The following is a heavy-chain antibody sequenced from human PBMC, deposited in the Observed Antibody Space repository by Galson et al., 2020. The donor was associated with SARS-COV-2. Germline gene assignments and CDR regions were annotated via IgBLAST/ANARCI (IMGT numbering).Heavy chain of an antibody. V-gene: IGHV3-30-3*01. CDR2: ISYDGSNK. J-gene: IGHJ6*02. Sequence: TGGSLRLSCAGSGFTFNNYAMHWVRQAPGKGLEWLAVISYDGSNKHYGDSVRGRFTISRDTSRNTLYLQMNRLRTDDTAVYYCARGDEVLPSSYYYYCYYGVDVWGQGTTVTVSS. CDR3: ARGDEVLPSSYYYYCYYGVDV. CDR1: GFTFNNYA. D-gene: IGHD3-10*01.